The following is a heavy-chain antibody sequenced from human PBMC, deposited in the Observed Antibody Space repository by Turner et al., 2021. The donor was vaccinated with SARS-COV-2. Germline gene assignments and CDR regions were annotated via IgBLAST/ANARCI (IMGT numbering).Heavy chain of an antibody. D-gene: IGHD3-3*01. Sequence: EVQRVESGGGLVKPGGSLRLSCAASGFTFSIYTMNWVRQAPGKGLECVSSISSSSSYIYYADSVKGRFTISRDNAKNSLYLQMNSLRAEDTAVYYCARGLYDFWSAYRYWGQGTLVTVSS. CDR1: GFTFSIYT. V-gene: IGHV3-21*01. CDR3: ARGLYDFWSAYRY. CDR2: ISSSSSYI. J-gene: IGHJ4*02.